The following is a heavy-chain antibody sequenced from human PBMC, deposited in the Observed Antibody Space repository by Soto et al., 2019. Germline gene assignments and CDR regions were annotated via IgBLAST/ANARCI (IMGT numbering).Heavy chain of an antibody. V-gene: IGHV1-3*01. D-gene: IGHD6-19*01. CDR2: INGGNGHT. Sequence: SSVKVSCKASGYTFINYGMHWVRQAPGQRLEWMGWINGGNGHTKYSHKFQGRVTITRDTSASTVCMELSSLRSEDTAVYYCASLGYTRGRYHWSCDFSGRCTRVTVSS. CDR1: GYTFINYG. J-gene: IGHJ2*01. CDR3: ASLGYTRGRYHWSCDF.